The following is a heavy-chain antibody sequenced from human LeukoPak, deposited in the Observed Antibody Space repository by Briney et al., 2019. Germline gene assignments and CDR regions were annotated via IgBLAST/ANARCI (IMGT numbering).Heavy chain of an antibody. CDR1: GFILSSYG. CDR3: ARKYGAAMVPYYYYGLDV. CDR2: ISYDEGKK. Sequence: PWGSLRLSCIASGFILSSYGMHWVRQAPGKGLEWVAIISYDEGKKYYADSVKGRFTVSRDNSKNTLYLHMNNLRGEDTAIYYCARKYGAAMVPYYYYGLDVWGQGTTVTVSS. J-gene: IGHJ6*02. V-gene: IGHV3-30*03. D-gene: IGHD5-18*01.